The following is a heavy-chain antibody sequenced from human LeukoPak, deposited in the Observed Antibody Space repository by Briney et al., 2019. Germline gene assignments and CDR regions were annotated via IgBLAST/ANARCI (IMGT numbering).Heavy chain of an antibody. CDR1: GFTFSSYS. CDR2: ISSSSSTI. J-gene: IGHJ4*02. Sequence: GGSLRLSCAASGFTFSSYSMNWVRQAPGKGLEWVSYISSSSSTIYYADSVKGRFTISRDNSKNTLYLQMNSLRVEDTAVYYCAKDAVPAAMGEYFFDYWGQGTLVTVSS. D-gene: IGHD2-2*01. V-gene: IGHV3-48*01. CDR3: AKDAVPAAMGEYFFDY.